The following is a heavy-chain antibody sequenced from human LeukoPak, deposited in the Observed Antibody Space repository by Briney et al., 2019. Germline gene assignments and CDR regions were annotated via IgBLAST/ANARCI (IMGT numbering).Heavy chain of an antibody. CDR1: GFTFGSHA. Sequence: GGSLRLSCEASGFTFGSHAMYWVRQAPGKGLEWVAGIFGSCGSPHYADSVKGRSTISRDNSRNTVYLQINSLRAEDTAVYYCGKTTVGYSSGQKPAWPVDYWGQGTLVTVSS. V-gene: IGHV3-23*01. J-gene: IGHJ4*02. CDR3: GKTTVGYSSGQKPAWPVDY. D-gene: IGHD5-18*01. CDR2: IFGSCGSP.